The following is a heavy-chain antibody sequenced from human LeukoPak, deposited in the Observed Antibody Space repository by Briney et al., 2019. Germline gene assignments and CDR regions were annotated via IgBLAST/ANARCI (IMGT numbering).Heavy chain of an antibody. CDR2: ISGSGGST. J-gene: IGHJ4*02. CDR1: GFTFSSYA. V-gene: IGHV3-23*01. CDR3: AGDRRVEYYFDY. D-gene: IGHD3-10*01. Sequence: GGSLRPSCAASGFTFSSYAMSWVRQAPGKGLEWVSAISGSGGSTYYADSVKGRFTISRDNSKNTLYLQMNSLRAEDTAVYYCAGDRRVEYYFDYWGQGTLVTVSP.